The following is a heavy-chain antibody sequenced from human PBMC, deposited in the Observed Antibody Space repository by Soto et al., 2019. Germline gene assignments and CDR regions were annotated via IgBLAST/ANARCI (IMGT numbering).Heavy chain of an antibody. CDR3: ARDRDVLRFLEWLSPFDY. J-gene: IGHJ4*02. CDR2: INPSGGST. Sequence: GASVKVSCKASGYTFTSYYMHWVRQAPGQGLEWMGIINPSGGSTSYAQKFQGRVTMTRDTSTSTVYMELSSLRSEDTAVYYCARDRDVLRFLEWLSPFDYWGQGTLVTVSS. V-gene: IGHV1-46*03. D-gene: IGHD3-3*01. CDR1: GYTFTSYY.